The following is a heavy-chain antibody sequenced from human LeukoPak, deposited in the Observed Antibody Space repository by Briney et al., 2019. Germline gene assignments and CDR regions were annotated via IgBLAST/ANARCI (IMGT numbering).Heavy chain of an antibody. CDR2: IYSGGTT. J-gene: IGHJ4*02. CDR3: ASNMVPRGFDY. V-gene: IGHV3-66*01. D-gene: IGHD3-10*01. CDR1: GFTVSTTC. Sequence: PGGSLRLSCVASGFTVSTTCMGWVRQAPGKGLEWVSVIYSGGTTYYADSVKGRFTISRDNSKNTLYLQMNSLRAEDTAVYYCASNMVPRGFDYWGQGTLVTVSS.